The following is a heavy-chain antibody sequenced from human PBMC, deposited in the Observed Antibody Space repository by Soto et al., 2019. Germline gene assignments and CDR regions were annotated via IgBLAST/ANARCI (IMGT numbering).Heavy chain of an antibody. D-gene: IGHD3-22*01. CDR3: AKGMYYYDSSGYSY. J-gene: IGHJ4*02. Sequence: PGGSLRLSCAASGFTFSSYAKSWGRPAPGKGLEWVSAISGSGGSTYYADSVKGRFTISRDNSKNTLYLQMNSLRAEDTAVYYCAKGMYYYDSSGYSYWGQGTLVTVSS. CDR1: GFTFSSYA. CDR2: ISGSGGST. V-gene: IGHV3-23*01.